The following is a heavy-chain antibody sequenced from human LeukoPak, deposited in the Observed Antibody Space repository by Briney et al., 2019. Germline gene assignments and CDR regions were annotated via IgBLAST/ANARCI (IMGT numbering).Heavy chain of an antibody. CDR2: INPNSGGT. D-gene: IGHD4-17*01. CDR1: GYSFSEYY. J-gene: IGHJ4*02. CDR3: ARGDYGDRNDY. V-gene: IGHV1-2*02. Sequence: ASVKVSCKASGYSFSEYYVHWVRQAPGQGLEWMGWINPNSGGTNSAQKFQGRVTMTRDTSISTAYMELTILRSDDTAVYYCARGDYGDRNDYWGQGTLITVSS.